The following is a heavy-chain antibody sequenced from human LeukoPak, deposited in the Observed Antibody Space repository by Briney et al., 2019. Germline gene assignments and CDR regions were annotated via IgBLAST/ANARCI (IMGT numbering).Heavy chain of an antibody. V-gene: IGHV3-23*01. Sequence: GGSLRLSCAVSGISLSNYGMSWVRQAPGKGLECVAGISGSGGSTNYADSVKGRFTISRDNPKNTLYLQMNRLRAEDTAVYFCAKRGVVIRVILVGFHKEAYYFDSWGQGALVTVSS. J-gene: IGHJ4*02. CDR3: AKRGVVIRVILVGFHKEAYYFDS. CDR2: ISGSGGST. CDR1: GISLSNYG. D-gene: IGHD3-22*01.